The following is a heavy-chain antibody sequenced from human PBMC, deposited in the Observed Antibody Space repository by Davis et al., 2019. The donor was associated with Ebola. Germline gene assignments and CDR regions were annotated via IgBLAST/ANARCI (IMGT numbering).Heavy chain of an antibody. D-gene: IGHD4-17*01. CDR3: ARVPYGDYEHYFDY. CDR1: GFTFSSYA. J-gene: IGHJ4*02. Sequence: PGGSLRLSCAASGFTFSSYAMNWVRQAPGRGLQWISHVGGNGAIEYAASVKGRFTISRDNARNSVFLQMNSLRDEDTAVYYCARVPYGDYEHYFDYWGQGTLVTVSS. V-gene: IGHV3-48*02. CDR2: VGGNGAI.